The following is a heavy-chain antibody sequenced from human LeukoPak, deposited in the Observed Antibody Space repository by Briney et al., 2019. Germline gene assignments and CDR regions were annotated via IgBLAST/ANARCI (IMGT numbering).Heavy chain of an antibody. CDR1: GFTFSSYA. CDR2: ISYDGSNK. V-gene: IGHV3-30*04. D-gene: IGHD3-16*02. J-gene: IGHJ4*02. CDR3: ARERVAIGYYDYVWGSYRSNYFDY. Sequence: TGGSLRLSCAASGFTFSSYAMHWVRQAPGKGLEGVAVISYDGSNKYYAHSVKGRFTISRDNSKNTLYLQMNSLRAEDTAVYYCARERVAIGYYDYVWGSYRSNYFDYWGQGTLVTVSS.